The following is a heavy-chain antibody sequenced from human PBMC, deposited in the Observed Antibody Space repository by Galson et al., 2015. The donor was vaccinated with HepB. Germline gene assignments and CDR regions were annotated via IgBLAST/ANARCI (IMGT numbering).Heavy chain of an antibody. CDR2: ISYDGSNK. CDR1: GFTFSSYA. J-gene: IGHJ4*02. CDR3: ARLFSNMRGQQLVQGGFDY. V-gene: IGHV3-30-3*01. Sequence: SLRLSCAASGFTFSSYAMHWVRQAPGKGLEWVAVISYDGSNKYYADFVKGRFTISRDNSKNTLYLQMNSSVTAADTAVYYCARLFSNMRGQQLVQGGFDYWGQGTLVTVSS. D-gene: IGHD6-13*01.